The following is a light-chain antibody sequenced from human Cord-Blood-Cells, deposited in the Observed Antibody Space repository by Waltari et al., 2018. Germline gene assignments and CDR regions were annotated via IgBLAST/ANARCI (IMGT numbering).Light chain of an antibody. CDR2: LAS. CDR3: QQYYSTPYT. CDR1: QSVLYSSNNKNY. Sequence: DIVMTQSPDTLAVSLGERATINCKSSQSVLYSSNNKNYLAWYQQKPVQPPKLLIYLASTRESGVPDLFSGSGSGTDFTLTISSLQAEDVAVYYCQQYYSTPYTFGQGTKLEIK. J-gene: IGKJ2*01. V-gene: IGKV4-1*01.